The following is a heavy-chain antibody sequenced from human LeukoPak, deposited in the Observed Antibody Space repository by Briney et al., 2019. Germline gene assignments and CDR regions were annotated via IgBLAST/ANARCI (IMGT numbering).Heavy chain of an antibody. J-gene: IGHJ5*02. CDR1: GFSLNSYW. CDR2: IRIDGSDT. Sequence: PGGSLRLSCEASGFSLNSYWMHWVRQAPGKGLVWVSLIRIDGSDTDYADSVRGRFTTSRDNAKNALYLQMDSLRVEDTAIYYCARDRGEGTPLDPWGQGTLVTVSS. CDR3: ARDRGEGTPLDP. V-gene: IGHV3-74*01. D-gene: IGHD6-25*01.